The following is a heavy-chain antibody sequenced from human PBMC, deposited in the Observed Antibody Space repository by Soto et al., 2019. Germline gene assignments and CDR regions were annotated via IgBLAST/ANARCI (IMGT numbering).Heavy chain of an antibody. V-gene: IGHV1-69*01. Sequence: QVQLVQSGAEEQKPGSSVKVSCKASGGTFSSYAISWVRQAPGQGLEWMGGIIPIFGTANYAQKFQGRVTITADESTSTAYMELSSLRSEDTAVYYCASRRGAIAARPARGYYFDYWGQGTLVTVSS. D-gene: IGHD6-6*01. J-gene: IGHJ4*02. CDR1: GGTFSSYA. CDR3: ASRRGAIAARPARGYYFDY. CDR2: IIPIFGTA.